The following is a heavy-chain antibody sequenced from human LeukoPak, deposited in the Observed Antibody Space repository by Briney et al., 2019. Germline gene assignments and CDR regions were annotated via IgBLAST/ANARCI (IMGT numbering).Heavy chain of an antibody. CDR1: GFSFNTYW. CDR2: INSDGSNT. D-gene: IGHD3-10*01. J-gene: IGHJ4*02. Sequence: GGSLRLSCAASGFSFNTYWMHWVRQAPGKGLVWVSRINSDGSNTNYADSVKGRFTISRDNAKNTLYLQMNSLRAEDTAVCYCARDPRGGTLDYWGQGTLVTVSS. V-gene: IGHV3-74*01. CDR3: ARDPRGGTLDY.